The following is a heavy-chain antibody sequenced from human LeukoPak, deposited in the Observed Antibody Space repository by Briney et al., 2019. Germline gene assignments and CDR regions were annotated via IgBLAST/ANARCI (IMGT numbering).Heavy chain of an antibody. Sequence: ASVKVSCKASGDTFTAYYMHWVRQAPGQGLEWMGWINPSSGGANYAQKFQGRVTMTRDTSISTAYMDLSRLRSDDTAVYYCVQFELDYWGQGTLVTVSS. V-gene: IGHV1-2*02. CDR3: VQFELDY. CDR1: GDTFTAYY. CDR2: INPSSGGA. J-gene: IGHJ4*02. D-gene: IGHD1-7*01.